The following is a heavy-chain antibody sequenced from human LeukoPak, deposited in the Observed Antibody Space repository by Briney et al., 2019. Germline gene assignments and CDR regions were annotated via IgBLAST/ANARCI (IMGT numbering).Heavy chain of an antibody. CDR2: ISGSGNTT. CDR3: AKGPAPYCSGGSCYSPHWYFDL. D-gene: IGHD2-15*01. CDR1: QFTFSNYA. V-gene: IGHV3-23*01. Sequence: GGSLRLSCAASQFTFSNYAMSWVRQAPGKRLEWVSAISGSGNTTYFGDSVTGRFTISRDNPKNTVYLQMNGLSAEDTAVYYCAKGPAPYCSGGSCYSPHWYFDLWGRGTLVTVSS. J-gene: IGHJ2*01.